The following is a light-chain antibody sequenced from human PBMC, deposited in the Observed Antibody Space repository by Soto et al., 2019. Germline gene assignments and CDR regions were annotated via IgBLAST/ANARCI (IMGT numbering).Light chain of an antibody. CDR2: AAS. CDR1: QGISGC. J-gene: IGKJ4*01. Sequence: DIQMTQSPSSVSASVGDRVTITCRASQGISGCLAWYQQKPGKVAKLLIYAASSLQSGVPLRFSGSGSGTEFTLPISSLQAEDSATYYCLQANSFPLTFGGGTKVEIK. V-gene: IGKV1-12*01. CDR3: LQANSFPLT.